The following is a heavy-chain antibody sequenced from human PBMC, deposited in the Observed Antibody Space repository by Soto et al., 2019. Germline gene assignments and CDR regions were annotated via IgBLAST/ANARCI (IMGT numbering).Heavy chain of an antibody. CDR2: ISAYNGNT. J-gene: IGHJ4*02. Sequence: ASVKVSCTASGYTFPSYGISWVRQAPGQGLEWKGWISAYNGNTNYAQKLQGRVTMTTDTSTSTAYMELRSLRSDDTAVYYCARDDYDFWSGYPLTMYYFDYWGQGTLVTVSS. V-gene: IGHV1-18*01. D-gene: IGHD3-3*01. CDR1: GYTFPSYG. CDR3: ARDDYDFWSGYPLTMYYFDY.